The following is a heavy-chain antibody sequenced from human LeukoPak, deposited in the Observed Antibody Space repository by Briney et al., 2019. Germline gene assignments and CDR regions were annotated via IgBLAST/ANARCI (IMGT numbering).Heavy chain of an antibody. Sequence: GGSLRLSCAASGFRFSSYGMSWVRQAPGKGLEWVSAISGSGGSIYYADSVRGRFTISRDNPKNTLYLQMNSLRAEDTAVYYCARDYYYYVDVWGKGTTVTVSS. CDR2: ISGSGGSI. J-gene: IGHJ6*03. V-gene: IGHV3-23*01. CDR1: GFRFSSYG. CDR3: ARDYYYYVDV.